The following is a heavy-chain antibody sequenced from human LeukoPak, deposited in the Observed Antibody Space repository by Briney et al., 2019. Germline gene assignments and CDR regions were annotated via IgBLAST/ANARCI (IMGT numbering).Heavy chain of an antibody. Sequence: SETLSLTCTVSGGSISSSSYYWGWIRQPPGKGLEWIGSIYYSGSTYYNPSLKSRVTISVDTSKNQFSLKLSSVTAADTAVYYCARRNVNYDFDYWGQGTLVTVSS. V-gene: IGHV4-39*01. CDR3: ARRNVNYDFDY. J-gene: IGHJ4*02. CDR1: GGSISSSSYY. D-gene: IGHD4-11*01. CDR2: IYYSGST.